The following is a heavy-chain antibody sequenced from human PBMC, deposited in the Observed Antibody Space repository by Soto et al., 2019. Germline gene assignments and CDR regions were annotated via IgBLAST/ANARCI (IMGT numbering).Heavy chain of an antibody. CDR3: VRGAAAGRSNWYDP. CDR1: GGSISTYY. V-gene: IGHV4-59*01. Sequence: SETLSLTCTFSGGSISTYYWSWIRQSPVKGLEWIAYISYSGSTNSHPALKSRVTISVDTSKNQFSLKLSSVTAADTAVYYCVRGAAAGRSNWYDPWGQGTLVTVSS. CDR2: ISYSGST. D-gene: IGHD3-16*01. J-gene: IGHJ5*02.